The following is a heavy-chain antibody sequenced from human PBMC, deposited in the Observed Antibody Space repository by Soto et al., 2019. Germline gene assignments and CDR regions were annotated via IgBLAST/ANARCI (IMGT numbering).Heavy chain of an antibody. CDR2: INQSGST. CDR3: ASSMVKGAYYFDY. J-gene: IGHJ4*02. V-gene: IGHV4-34*01. CDR1: GGYCSGYY. Sequence: QVQLQQWGAGLLKPSETLSLTCAVYGGYCSGYYWSWIRQHPGKGLEWIGEINQSGSTTYNPSLKSRVPISVDTAKNQFSRKMSSVTAADTAVYYCASSMVKGAYYFDYWGQGTLVTVSS. D-gene: IGHD5-18*01.